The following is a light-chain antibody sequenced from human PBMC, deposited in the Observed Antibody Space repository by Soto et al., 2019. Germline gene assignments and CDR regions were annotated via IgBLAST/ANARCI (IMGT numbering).Light chain of an antibody. CDR3: QQYYSSPLT. J-gene: IGKJ4*02. CDR1: QRVLYSSNKKNY. CDR2: WAS. Sequence: DIVMTQSPDSLAVSLGERATINCKSSQRVLYSSNKKNYLACYQQNPGQPPKLLIYWASTRESGVPDRFSGSGSGTDFTLTISSLQAEDVAVYYWQQYYSSPLTFGGGTKVEIK. V-gene: IGKV4-1*01.